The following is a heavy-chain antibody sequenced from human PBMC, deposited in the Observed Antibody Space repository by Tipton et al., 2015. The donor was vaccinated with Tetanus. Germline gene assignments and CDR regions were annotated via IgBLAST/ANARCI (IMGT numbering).Heavy chain of an antibody. CDR1: GASISSYY. V-gene: IGHV4-59*01. Sequence: TLSLTCTVSGASISSYYLSWIRQPAGKALEWIGYIYYSGSTNYNPSLKSRVTISVDTSKNQFSLNLSSVTAADTAVYYCARGGITAAGNLDNRGQGSLISSSS. D-gene: IGHD6-13*01. J-gene: IGHJ4*02. CDR2: IYYSGST. CDR3: ARGGITAAGNLDN.